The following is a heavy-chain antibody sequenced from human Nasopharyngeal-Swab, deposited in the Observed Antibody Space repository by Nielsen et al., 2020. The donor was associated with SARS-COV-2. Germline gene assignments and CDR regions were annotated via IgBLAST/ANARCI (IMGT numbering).Heavy chain of an antibody. V-gene: IGHV6-1*01. Sequence: SETLSLTCAISGDSVSSNSAAWNWIRQSPSRGLEWLGRTYYRSKWYNDYAVSVKSRITINPDTSKNQFSLQLNSVTPEDTAVYYCARDPHPPRTIFGVVIIPGGGAFDIWGQGTMVTVSS. CDR1: GDSVSSNSAA. J-gene: IGHJ3*02. CDR2: TYYRSKWYN. D-gene: IGHD3-3*01. CDR3: ARDPHPPRTIFGVVIIPGGGAFDI.